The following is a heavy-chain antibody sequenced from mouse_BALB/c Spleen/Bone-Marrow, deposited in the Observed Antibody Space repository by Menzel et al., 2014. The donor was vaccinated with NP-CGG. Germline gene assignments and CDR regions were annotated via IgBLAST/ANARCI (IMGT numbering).Heavy chain of an antibody. D-gene: IGHD1-2*01. J-gene: IGHJ2*01. CDR3: AREAYYGPDY. V-gene: IGHV1S81*02. Sequence: VQLVESGAELVKPGASVKLSCKASGYTFTRYWMEWVKQRPGQGLEWIGEINPSNGRTNYNEKFKSKATLTVDTSSSTAYRQLSSLTSEDSAVYYCAREAYYGPDYWGQGTTLTVSS. CDR1: GYTFTRYW. CDR2: INPSNGRT.